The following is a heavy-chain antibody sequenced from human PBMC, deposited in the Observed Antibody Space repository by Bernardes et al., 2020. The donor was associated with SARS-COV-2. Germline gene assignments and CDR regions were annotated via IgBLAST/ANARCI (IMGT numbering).Heavy chain of an antibody. CDR1: GFTFSNYA. Sequence: GGYLSLSSAASGFTFSNYAMSWFGPTPGKGLEWISAVNSAGTTYYADSVRGRFTAARDNSKNTLYLQMSSLRSEDTAVYYCARVVSGPHVGADAFAVWGRGTTVTVSS. CDR3: ARVVSGPHVGADAFAV. CDR2: VNSAGTT. D-gene: IGHD2-21*02. J-gene: IGHJ3*01. V-gene: IGHV3-23*01.